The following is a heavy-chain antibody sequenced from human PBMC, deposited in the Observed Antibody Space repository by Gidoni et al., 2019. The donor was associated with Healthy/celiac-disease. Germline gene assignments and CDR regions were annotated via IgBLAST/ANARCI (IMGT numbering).Heavy chain of an antibody. CDR3: ASRGYSYGYFY. Sequence: QLQLQESGPGLGKPSETLSLTCTVAGGSISSSSYYWGWIRQPPGKGLEWIGSIYYSGSTYYNPSLKSRVTISVDTSKNQFSLKLSSVTAADTAVYYCASRGYSYGYFYWGQGTLVTVSS. CDR1: GGSISSSSYY. V-gene: IGHV4-39*01. D-gene: IGHD5-18*01. J-gene: IGHJ4*02. CDR2: IYYSGST.